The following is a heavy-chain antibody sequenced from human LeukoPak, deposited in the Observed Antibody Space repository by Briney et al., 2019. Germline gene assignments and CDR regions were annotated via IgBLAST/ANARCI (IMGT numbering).Heavy chain of an antibody. J-gene: IGHJ6*03. D-gene: IGHD3-10*01. CDR1: GGSISGSYF. Sequence: SETLSLTCSVSGGSISGSYFWSWIRQPPGKGLEWTGHIYHSGNTYYNPSLKSRVAISVDRSKNQFSLKLSSVTAADTAVYYCARVFDSGRFYYYIDVWGKGTTVTVSS. CDR2: IYHSGNT. V-gene: IGHV4-30-2*01. CDR3: ARVFDSGRFYYYIDV.